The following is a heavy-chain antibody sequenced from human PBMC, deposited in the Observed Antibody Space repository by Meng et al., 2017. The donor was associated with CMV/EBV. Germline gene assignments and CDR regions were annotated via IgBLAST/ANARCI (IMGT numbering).Heavy chain of an antibody. Sequence: ASVKVSCKASGYTFTGYYMHWVRQAPGQGLEWMGWINPNSGGTNYAQKFQGRVTMTRDTSISTAYVELSRLRSDDTAVYYCAREGYCSGGSCYSWEVDYWGQGTLVTVSS. CDR1: GYTFTGYY. CDR3: AREGYCSGGSCYSWEVDY. J-gene: IGHJ4*02. V-gene: IGHV1-2*02. CDR2: INPNSGGT. D-gene: IGHD2-15*01.